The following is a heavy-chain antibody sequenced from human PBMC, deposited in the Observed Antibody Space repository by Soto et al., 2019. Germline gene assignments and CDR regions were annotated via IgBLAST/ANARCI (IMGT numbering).Heavy chain of an antibody. J-gene: IGHJ4*02. Sequence: GSGPTLVNPTQTLTLTCTFSGFSLSTSGGGVGWIRQPPGKALEWLALIYWDDDKRYSPSLKSRLTITKDTSKNQVVLTMTNMDPVDTATYFCSHSHSGYDSFDFDYWGQGTLVTVSS. D-gene: IGHD5-12*01. CDR1: GFSLSTSGGG. V-gene: IGHV2-5*02. CDR3: SHSHSGYDSFDFDY. CDR2: IYWDDDK.